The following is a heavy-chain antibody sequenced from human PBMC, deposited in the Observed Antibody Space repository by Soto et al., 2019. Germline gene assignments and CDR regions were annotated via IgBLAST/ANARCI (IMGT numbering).Heavy chain of an antibody. D-gene: IGHD6-13*01. V-gene: IGHV5-10-1*01. Sequence: GGCLKISCTVSVYSFTSYWISWVLPVPGKVLEWMGRIDPSDSYTNYSPSFQGHVTISADKSISTAYLQWSSLKASDTAMYYCARGPEGSWYNWFEPWGQGTLVTVSS. CDR1: VYSFTSYW. J-gene: IGHJ5*02. CDR3: ARGPEGSWYNWFEP. CDR2: IDPSDSYT.